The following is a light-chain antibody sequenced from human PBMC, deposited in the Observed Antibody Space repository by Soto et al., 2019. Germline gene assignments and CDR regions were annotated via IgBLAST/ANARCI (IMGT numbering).Light chain of an antibody. Sequence: EIVLTQSPATLSLSPGERATLSCRASQSVSSYLTWYQQKPGQAPRFLIYDASNRATGIPARFSGSGSGTDFTLTISSLEPEDFAVYYCQQRNYWPGTFGQGTKVEIK. V-gene: IGKV3-11*01. CDR1: QSVSSY. CDR3: QQRNYWPGT. J-gene: IGKJ1*01. CDR2: DAS.